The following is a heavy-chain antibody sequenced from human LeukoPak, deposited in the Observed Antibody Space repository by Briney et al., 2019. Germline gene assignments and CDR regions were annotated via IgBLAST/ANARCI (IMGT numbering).Heavy chain of an antibody. D-gene: IGHD6-19*01. CDR1: GYTFTGYY. V-gene: IGHV1-2*02. CDR2: INPNSGGT. Sequence: AASVKVSCKASGYTFTGYYMHWVRQAPGQGLEWMGWINPNSGGTNYAQKFQGRVTMTRDTSISTAYMELSRLRSDDTAVYYCARDLIAVVQHLFDYWGQGTLVTVSS. J-gene: IGHJ4*02. CDR3: ARDLIAVVQHLFDY.